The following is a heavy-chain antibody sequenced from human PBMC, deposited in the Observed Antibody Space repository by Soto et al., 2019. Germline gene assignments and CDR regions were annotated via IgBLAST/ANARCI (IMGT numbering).Heavy chain of an antibody. J-gene: IGHJ5*02. D-gene: IGHD4-17*01. CDR1: GGSVSSGSYY. Sequence: PSETLSLTCTVSGGSVSSGSYYWSWIRQPPGKGLEWIGYIYYSGSTNYNPSLKSRVTISVDTSKNQFSLKLSSVTAADTAVYYCARDNGNYFNWFDPWGQGTLVTVSS. CDR2: IYYSGST. CDR3: ARDNGNYFNWFDP. V-gene: IGHV4-61*01.